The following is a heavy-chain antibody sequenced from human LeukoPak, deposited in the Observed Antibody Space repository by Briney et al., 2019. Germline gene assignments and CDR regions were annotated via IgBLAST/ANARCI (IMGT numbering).Heavy chain of an antibody. D-gene: IGHD1-26*01. CDR2: TNTNGGRT. CDR3: SRVAGCGSYSDY. Sequence: GRSRSPARPPAAFTLADFGMSWVSHVHGEVLEWDSGTNTNGGRTVYADSVKDRFTIPRDNATNSMYLQMNSLITTEPALYNRSRVAGCGSYSDYWGQGTLVTVSS. CDR1: AFTLADFG. V-gene: IGHV3-20*01. J-gene: IGHJ4*02.